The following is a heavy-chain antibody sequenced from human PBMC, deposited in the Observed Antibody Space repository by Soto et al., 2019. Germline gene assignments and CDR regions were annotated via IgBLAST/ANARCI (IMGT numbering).Heavy chain of an antibody. CDR2: LYYSGST. Sequence: TQFVSRTVSGTSINRDGVYWTWSRQPPGKRLEWIGSLYYSGSTYYNPSLKSRVAISVDTSKNQFSLKLSSVTAADTAVYYCAREPTPWVQGTLVTVSS. J-gene: IGHJ5*02. CDR3: AREPTP. V-gene: IGHV4-31*02. CDR1: GTSINRDGVY.